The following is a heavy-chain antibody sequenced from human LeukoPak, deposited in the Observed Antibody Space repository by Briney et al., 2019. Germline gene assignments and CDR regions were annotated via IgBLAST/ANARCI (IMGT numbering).Heavy chain of an antibody. V-gene: IGHV1-18*01. J-gene: IGHJ6*02. Sequence: SVKVSCKASGYTFSSYGISWVRQAPGQGLEWMGWIGGFNGNTNYAQKFQGRVTMTTDTSTSTAYMELRSLRSDDTAVYYCARSRLVEMATMDVWGQGTMVTVSS. CDR1: GYTFSSYG. D-gene: IGHD5-24*01. CDR2: IGGFNGNT. CDR3: ARSRLVEMATMDV.